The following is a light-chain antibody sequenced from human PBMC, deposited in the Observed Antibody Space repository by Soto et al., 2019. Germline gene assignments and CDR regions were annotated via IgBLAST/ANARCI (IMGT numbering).Light chain of an antibody. CDR2: DAS. J-gene: IGKJ4*01. V-gene: IGKV3D-20*02. CDR1: QSVSYY. CDR3: QQRSNWPPVT. Sequence: EIVLTQSPGTLSLSPGERATLSCRASQSVSYYLAWYQQKPGQAPRLLIYDASSRATGVPDRFSGSGSGTDFTLTISRLEPEDFAVYYCQQRSNWPPVTFGGGTKVDIK.